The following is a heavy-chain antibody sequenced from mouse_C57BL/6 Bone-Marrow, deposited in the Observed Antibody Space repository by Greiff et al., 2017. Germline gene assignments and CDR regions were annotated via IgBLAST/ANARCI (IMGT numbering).Heavy chain of an antibody. J-gene: IGHJ4*01. Sequence: DVQLQQSGAELVKPGASVKLSCTASGFNIKDYYMHWVKQRTEQGLEWIGRIDPEDGETKYAPKFQGKATLTADTSSNTAYLQLSSLTSEDTAVYYCALSLYGGAMDYWGQGTSVTVSS. CDR3: ALSLYGGAMDY. CDR1: GFNIKDYY. CDR2: IDPEDGET. D-gene: IGHD1-1*02. V-gene: IGHV14-2*01.